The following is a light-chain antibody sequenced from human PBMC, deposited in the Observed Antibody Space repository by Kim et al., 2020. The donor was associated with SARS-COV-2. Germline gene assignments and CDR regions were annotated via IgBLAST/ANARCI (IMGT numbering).Light chain of an antibody. CDR3: QQYGISSYT. CDR2: GAS. CDR1: QSVYSNS. Sequence: EIVLTQSPGTLSLSPGERATLSCRASQSVYSNSFAWYQLKPGQAPRLIIYGASSRATGIPDRFSGSGSGTDFTLTISRLEPEDAAVYYCQQYGISSYTFGQGTKLEI. J-gene: IGKJ2*01. V-gene: IGKV3-20*01.